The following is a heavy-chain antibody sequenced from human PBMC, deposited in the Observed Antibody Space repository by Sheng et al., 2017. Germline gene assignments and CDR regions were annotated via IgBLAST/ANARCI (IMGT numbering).Heavy chain of an antibody. CDR2: ISGSGGNS. V-gene: IGHV3-23*04. CDR1: GFTFTSYA. Sequence: EVQLVESGGGLVQPGGSLRLSCAASGFTFTSYAMSWVRQAPGKGLEWVSGISGSGGNSYYADSVKGRFTISRDNSMNTLYLQMNSLRAEDTAVYYCAKGYGAYYYDSSGRYFDYWGQGTLVTVSS. CDR3: AKGYGAYYYDSSGRYFDY. J-gene: IGHJ4*02. D-gene: IGHD3-22*01.